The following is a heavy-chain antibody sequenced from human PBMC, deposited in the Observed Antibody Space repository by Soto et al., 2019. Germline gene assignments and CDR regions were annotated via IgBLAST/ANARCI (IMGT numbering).Heavy chain of an antibody. CDR3: ARERGEYDSGWYIDR. J-gene: IGHJ5*02. Sequence: SXGSRRLSCSAAGVSFSSHSCNWVRYAPGRGLEWVAYISSRSSLILYADSVRGRFVISRDNALNSLYLQMNSPRDEDTAIYYCARERGEYDSGWYIDRWGQGSPVTVSS. CDR1: GVSFSSHS. D-gene: IGHD6-19*01. CDR2: ISSRSSLI. V-gene: IGHV3-21*06.